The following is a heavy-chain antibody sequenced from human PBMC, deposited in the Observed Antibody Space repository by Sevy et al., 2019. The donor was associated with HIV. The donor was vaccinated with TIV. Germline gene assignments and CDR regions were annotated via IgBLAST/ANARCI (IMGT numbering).Heavy chain of an antibody. CDR1: GGSISSSSYY. J-gene: IGHJ3*02. Sequence: SETLSLTCTVSGGSISSSSYYWGWIRQPPGKGLEWIGSIYYSGSTYYNPSLKSRVTISVDTSKNQFSLKLGSVTAADTAVYYCARQDAALLWFGEGGIDAFDIWGQGTMVTVSS. D-gene: IGHD3-10*01. V-gene: IGHV4-39*01. CDR3: ARQDAALLWFGEGGIDAFDI. CDR2: IYYSGST.